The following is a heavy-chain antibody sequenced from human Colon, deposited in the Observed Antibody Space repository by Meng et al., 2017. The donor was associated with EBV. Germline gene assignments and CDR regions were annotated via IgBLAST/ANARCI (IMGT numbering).Heavy chain of an antibody. CDR3: ARGGPYPDSSGFRWYFDL. CDR1: GKASCKSA. CDR2: HNTETVNA. V-gene: IGHV7-4-1*02. J-gene: IGHJ2*01. D-gene: IGHD3-22*01. Sequence: ELQVQWGAEEVTCRASGKASCKSAVNRVPQDSVHGVGWVGWHNTETVNATYGQGFTGRFALSSETSVSTANLKISSLKAEDTAVYYCARGGPYPDSSGFRWYFDLWGRGTLVTVSS.